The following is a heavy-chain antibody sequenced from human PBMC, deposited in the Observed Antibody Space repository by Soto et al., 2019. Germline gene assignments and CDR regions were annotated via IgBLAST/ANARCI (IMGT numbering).Heavy chain of an antibody. D-gene: IGHD2-15*01. CDR2: INAGNGNT. CDR3: ARDLGWWPDY. J-gene: IGHJ4*02. V-gene: IGHV1-3*01. CDR1: GYTFTRYA. Sequence: QVQLVQSGAEVKKPGASVTVSCKASGYTFTRYALHWVCQAPGQRLEWMGWINAGNGNTKYSQKFQGRVTITRDTSASTAYMELSSLRSEDTAGYYWARDLGWWPDYWGQGTLVTVSS.